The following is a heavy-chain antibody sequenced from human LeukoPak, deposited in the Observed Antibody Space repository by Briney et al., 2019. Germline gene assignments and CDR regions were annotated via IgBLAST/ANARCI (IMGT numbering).Heavy chain of an antibody. J-gene: IGHJ5*02. CDR2: IYYSGST. D-gene: IGHD4-11*01. V-gene: IGHV4-39*07. CDR1: GGSISSSSYY. CDR3: ASLTVDYHNYWFDP. Sequence: PSETLSLTCTVSGGSISSSSYYWGWIRQPPGKGLEWIGSIYYSGSTYYNPSLKSRVTISADTSKNQFSLKLSSVTAADTAVYYCASLTVDYHNYWFDPWGQGTLVTVSS.